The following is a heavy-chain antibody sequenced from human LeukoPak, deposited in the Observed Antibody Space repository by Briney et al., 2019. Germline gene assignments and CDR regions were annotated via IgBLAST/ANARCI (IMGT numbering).Heavy chain of an antibody. Sequence: GGSLRLSCAASGFIFSSYDMNWVRQAPGKGLEWVSYISSSGGTIYYADSVKGRFTSSRDNAKNSLYLQMNSLGVEDTAVYYCARSGGSYGHWGQGTLVTVSS. CDR3: ARSGGSYGH. CDR2: ISSSGGTI. CDR1: GFIFSSYD. D-gene: IGHD1-26*01. J-gene: IGHJ4*02. V-gene: IGHV3-48*03.